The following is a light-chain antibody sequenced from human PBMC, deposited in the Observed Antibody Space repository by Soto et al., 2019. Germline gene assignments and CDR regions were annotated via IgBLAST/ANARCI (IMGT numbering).Light chain of an antibody. CDR2: RIS. CDR1: QSLVRSDGYTY. Sequence: DIVMTQTPLSSPVTLGQPASISCKSSQSLVRSDGYTYLSWLHQRPGQPPRLLFYRISTRFSGVPDRFSASGAGTDFTLNISSVEAEDGGLYYCLQSSHFPHTFGGGTKVEIK. J-gene: IGKJ4*01. V-gene: IGKV2-24*01. CDR3: LQSSHFPHT.